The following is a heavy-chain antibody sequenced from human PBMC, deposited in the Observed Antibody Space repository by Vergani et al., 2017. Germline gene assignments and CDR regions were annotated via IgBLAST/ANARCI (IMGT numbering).Heavy chain of an antibody. CDR3: ARGRGYSCYVHSYYYGIDD. CDR1: GGTFSRYT. V-gene: IGHV1-69*02. D-gene: IGHD5-12*01. CDR2: IIPILGIA. J-gene: IGHJ6*02. Sequence: QVQLVQSGAEVKKPGSSVKVSCKASGGTFSRYTISWVRQAPGQGLEWMGRIIPILGIANYAQKFQGRVTINADKSTSTAYMELSSLRSEDTAVYYCARGRGYSCYVHSYYYGIDDWGQGTMVTVSS.